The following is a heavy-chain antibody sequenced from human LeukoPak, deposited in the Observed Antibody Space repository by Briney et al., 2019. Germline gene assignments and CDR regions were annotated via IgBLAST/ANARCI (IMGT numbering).Heavy chain of an antibody. CDR3: ARGHFHYDSSGSHVYFNY. CDR1: GGSISSSSKF. J-gene: IGHJ4*02. V-gene: IGHV4-39*07. CDR2: LRPRTTT. D-gene: IGHD3-22*01. Sequence: PSETLSLTCTVSGGSISSSSKFWGWIRQPPGKGLEWIGSLRPRTTTYYNPSLRSRVAISVDISKNQFSLTLSSVTAADTAVYYCARGHFHYDSSGSHVYFNYWGQGTLVTVSS.